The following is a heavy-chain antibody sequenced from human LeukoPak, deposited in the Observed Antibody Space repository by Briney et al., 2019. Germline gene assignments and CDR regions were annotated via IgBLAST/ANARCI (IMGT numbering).Heavy chain of an antibody. CDR1: GDSVSSNSAA. D-gene: IGHD1-26*01. J-gene: IGHJ4*02. V-gene: IGHV6-1*01. CDR2: TYFKSKWYN. Sequence: SQTLSLTCAISGDSVSSNSAAWNWIRQSPSRGLEWLGRTYFKSKWYNDYALSVKSRITINPDTSKNQSSLQLNSVTPEDTAVYYCARDRYSGTYYFDYWGQGTLVTVSS. CDR3: ARDRYSGTYYFDY.